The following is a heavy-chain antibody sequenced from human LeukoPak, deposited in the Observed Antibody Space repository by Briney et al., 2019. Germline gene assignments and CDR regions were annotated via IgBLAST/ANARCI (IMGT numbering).Heavy chain of an antibody. CDR3: ARDKLPRGMDV. D-gene: IGHD1-26*01. V-gene: IGHV3-30-3*01. Sequence: GGSLRLSCAASGFTFSSYAMHWVRQAPGKGREWVAVISYDGSNKYYADSVKGRFTISRDNSKNTLYLQMNSLRAEDTAVYYCARDKLPRGMDVWGQGTTVTVSS. CDR2: ISYDGSNK. J-gene: IGHJ6*02. CDR1: GFTFSSYA.